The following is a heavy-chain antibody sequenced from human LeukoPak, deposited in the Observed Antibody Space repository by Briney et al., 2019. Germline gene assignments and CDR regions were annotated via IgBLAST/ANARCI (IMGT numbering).Heavy chain of an antibody. CDR2: IYYSGST. V-gene: IGHV4-59*01. Sequence: SETLSLTCTVSGGSFSSYYWSWIRQPPGKGLEWIGYIYYSGSTDYNPSLKSRVTISVETSKNQFSLNLSSVTAADTAVYYCARGELAVAGTVGQIFDYWGQGTLVTVSS. D-gene: IGHD6-19*01. J-gene: IGHJ4*02. CDR3: ARGELAVAGTVGQIFDY. CDR1: GGSFSSYY.